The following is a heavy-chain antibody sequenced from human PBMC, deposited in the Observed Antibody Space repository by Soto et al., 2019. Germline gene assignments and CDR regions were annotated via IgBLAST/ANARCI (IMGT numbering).Heavy chain of an antibody. CDR3: ARGPDYDFWSGHYYYYYMDV. CDR2: IYYSGST. V-gene: IGHV4-59*01. CDR1: GGSISSYY. Sequence: PSETLSLTCTVSGGSISSYYWSWIRKPPGKGLEWIGYIYYSGSTNYNPSLKSRVTISVDTSKNQFSLKLSSVTAADTAVYYCARGPDYDFWSGHYYYYYMDVWGKGTTVTVSS. J-gene: IGHJ6*03. D-gene: IGHD3-3*01.